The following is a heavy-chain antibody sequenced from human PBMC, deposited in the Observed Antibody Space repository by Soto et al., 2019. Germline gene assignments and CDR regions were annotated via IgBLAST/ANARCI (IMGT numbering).Heavy chain of an antibody. D-gene: IGHD4-17*01. V-gene: IGHV1-46*01. CDR1: GYTFTSYY. CDR2: INPSGGST. CDR3: ARGQGHDYGDYYYYYGMDV. Sequence: ASVKVSCKASGYTFTSYYMHWVRQAPGQGLEWMGIINPSGGSTSYAQKFQGRLTMTRDTSTSTVYVELSSLRSEDTAVYYCARGQGHDYGDYYYYYGMDVWGQGTTVTVSS. J-gene: IGHJ6*02.